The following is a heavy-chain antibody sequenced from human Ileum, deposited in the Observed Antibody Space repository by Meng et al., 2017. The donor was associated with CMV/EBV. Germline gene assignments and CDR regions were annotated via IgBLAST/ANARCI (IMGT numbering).Heavy chain of an antibody. CDR3: ADIETGPDY. V-gene: IGHV3-66*01. CDR1: GFTVSTNY. CDR2: IFSGGNT. J-gene: IGHJ4*02. Sequence: VELVGSGGGLVRPGGSLRLSCAASGFTVSTNYMSWVRQAPGKGLEWVSSIFSGGNTYYADSVRGRFTISRDNSKNTLFLQMNSLRADDTAVYFCADIETGPDYWGQGTLVTVSS. D-gene: IGHD7-27*01.